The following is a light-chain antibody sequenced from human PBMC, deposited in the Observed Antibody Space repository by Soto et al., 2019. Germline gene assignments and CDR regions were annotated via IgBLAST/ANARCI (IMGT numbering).Light chain of an antibody. J-gene: IGLJ1*01. V-gene: IGLV1-44*01. Sequence: QSVLTQPPSASGTPGQRVTISCSGSSSNIGSNTVNWYQQLPGTAPKLLIYSNNQRPSGVPDRFSGSKSGTSASLAISGLQSEDEAVYYCAAWDDSLNGQVFGTGTKLTVL. CDR3: AAWDDSLNGQV. CDR1: SSNIGSNT. CDR2: SNN.